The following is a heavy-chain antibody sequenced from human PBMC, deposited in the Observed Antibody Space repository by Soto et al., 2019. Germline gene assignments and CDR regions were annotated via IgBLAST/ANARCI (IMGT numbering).Heavy chain of an antibody. Sequence: QVQLQESGPGLVKPSQTLSLTCTVSGGSISSGGYYWSWIRQHPGKVLEWIGYIYYSGSTYYIPSLKSRVTISVDTSKNQFSLKLSAVTAADTAVYYCARASSIAAAAHDYWGQGTLVTVSS. V-gene: IGHV4-31*03. CDR2: IYYSGST. J-gene: IGHJ4*02. CDR1: GGSISSGGYY. D-gene: IGHD6-13*01. CDR3: ARASSIAAAAHDY.